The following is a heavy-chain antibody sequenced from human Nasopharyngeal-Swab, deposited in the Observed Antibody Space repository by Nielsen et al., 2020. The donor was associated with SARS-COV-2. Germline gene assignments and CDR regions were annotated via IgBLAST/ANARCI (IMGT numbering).Heavy chain of an antibody. Sequence: SVKVSCKASGYTFPGYYMHWVRQAPGQGLEWMGGIIPIFGTANYAQKFQGRVTITADESTSTAYMELSSLRSEDTAVYYCARGGQELHYYYYYGMDVWGQGTTVTVSS. CDR2: IIPIFGTA. V-gene: IGHV1-69*13. CDR3: ARGGQELHYYYYYGMDV. CDR1: GYTFPGYY. J-gene: IGHJ6*02. D-gene: IGHD3-10*01.